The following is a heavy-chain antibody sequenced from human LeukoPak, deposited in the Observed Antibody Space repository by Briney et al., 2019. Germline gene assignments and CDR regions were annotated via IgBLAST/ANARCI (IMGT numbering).Heavy chain of an antibody. CDR3: ARDRGGNYFIY. V-gene: IGHV1-18*01. J-gene: IGHJ4*02. CDR1: GYTFTNYG. Sequence: GASVKVSCKASGYTFTNYGISWVRQAPGQGLEWMGWISAYSGNTNYAQNLQGRVTMTRDTSISTAYMELSSLTSDDTAVYFCARDRGGNYFIYWGQGTLVTVSS. D-gene: IGHD2-15*01. CDR2: ISAYSGNT.